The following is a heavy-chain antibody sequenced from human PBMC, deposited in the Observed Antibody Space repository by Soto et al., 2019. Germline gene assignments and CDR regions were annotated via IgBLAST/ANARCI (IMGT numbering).Heavy chain of an antibody. Sequence: ASVKVSCKASGYTFSRYGISWVRQAPGQGLEWMGWINPDSGATNYAQNFQGRVTLTSDTSISTASMDLTSLTSDDTAVYYCARGDYGTGGYPFPYFDYWGQGTLVTVSS. D-gene: IGHD2-8*02. J-gene: IGHJ4*02. CDR2: INPDSGAT. V-gene: IGHV1-2*02. CDR3: ARGDYGTGGYPFPYFDY. CDR1: GYTFSRYG.